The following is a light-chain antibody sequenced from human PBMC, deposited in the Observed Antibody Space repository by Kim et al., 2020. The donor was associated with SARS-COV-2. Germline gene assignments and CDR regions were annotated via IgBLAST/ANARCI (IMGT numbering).Light chain of an antibody. Sequence: KTVTISCTPSSGSIAGNYVQWYQQRPGSAPTTVIYEDNQSPSGAPDRFSGSIDSSSNSASLTISGLKTEDEADYYCQSYDSSNHVVFGGGTQLTVL. CDR3: QSYDSSNHVV. CDR1: SGSIAGNY. V-gene: IGLV6-57*03. J-gene: IGLJ2*01. CDR2: EDN.